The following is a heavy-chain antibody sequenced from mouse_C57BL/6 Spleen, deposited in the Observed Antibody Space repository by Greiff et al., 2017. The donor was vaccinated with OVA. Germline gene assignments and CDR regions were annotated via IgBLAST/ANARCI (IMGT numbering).Heavy chain of an antibody. CDR2: IKPNNGGT. Sequence: EVKLMESGPELVKPGASVKMSCKASGYTFPDYNMHWVKQSHGKSLEWIGYIKPNNGGTSYNQKFKGKATLTVNKSSSTAYMELRSLTSEDSAVYYCAEDSSGHFDYWGQGTTLTVSS. J-gene: IGHJ2*01. V-gene: IGHV1-22*01. CDR3: AEDSSGHFDY. CDR1: GYTFPDYN. D-gene: IGHD3-2*02.